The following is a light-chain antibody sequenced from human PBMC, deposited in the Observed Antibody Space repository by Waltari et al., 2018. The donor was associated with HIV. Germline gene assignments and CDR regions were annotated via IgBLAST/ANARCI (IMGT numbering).Light chain of an antibody. Sequence: QSFLTQPPSASGTPGQTVTISCTGSSSNIENYNLNWYQQLPGMTPKLLIYKNFLRPSGVPDRFAASKSGTSASLTISGLRSADEADYYCVGWDSSLSAYVFGAGTKVAVL. CDR1: SSNIENYN. CDR3: VGWDSSLSAYV. J-gene: IGLJ1*01. CDR2: KNF. V-gene: IGLV1-47*01.